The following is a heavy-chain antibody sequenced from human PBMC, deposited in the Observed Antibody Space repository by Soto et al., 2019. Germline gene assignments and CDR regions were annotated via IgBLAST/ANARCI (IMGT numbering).Heavy chain of an antibody. J-gene: IGHJ4*02. CDR1: GGSFSGYY. CDR3: ARGVFAHDY. Sequence: SETLSLTCAVYGGSFSGYYWSWIRQPPGKGLEWIGEINHSGSTNYNPSLKSRVTISVDTSKNQFSLKLSSVTAADTAVYYCARGVFAHDYWGQGTLVTVSS. V-gene: IGHV4-34*01. CDR2: INHSGST.